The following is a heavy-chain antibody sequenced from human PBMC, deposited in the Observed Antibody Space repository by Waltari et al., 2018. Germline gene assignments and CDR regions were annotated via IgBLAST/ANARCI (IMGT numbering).Heavy chain of an antibody. J-gene: IGHJ4*02. V-gene: IGHV3-74*01. CDR1: GFPFSSYW. D-gene: IGHD5-12*01. CDR3: AKGGGWLQDY. Sequence: EVQLVESGGGLAQPGGSLRLSCVASGFPFSSYWIHWVRQAPGKGLVWVSRINSDGSTTNYADSVKGRFTISRDNAKNTLYLQMNSLRAEDTAVYYCAKGGGWLQDYWGQGTLVTVSS. CDR2: INSDGSTT.